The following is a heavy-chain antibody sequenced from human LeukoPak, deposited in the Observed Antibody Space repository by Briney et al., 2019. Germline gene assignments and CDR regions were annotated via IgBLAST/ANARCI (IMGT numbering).Heavy chain of an antibody. CDR1: GFAFSTYV. V-gene: IGHV3-23*01. CDR2: ISDSGGST. CDR3: GRYYVMDV. J-gene: IGHJ6*02. Sequence: GGSLRLSCAASGFAFSTYVMNWVRQAPGKGLEWVSTISDSGGSTYYADSVKGRFTISRDNSKSTLYLQMNSLRAEDTAVYICGRYYVMDVWGQGTSVTVSS.